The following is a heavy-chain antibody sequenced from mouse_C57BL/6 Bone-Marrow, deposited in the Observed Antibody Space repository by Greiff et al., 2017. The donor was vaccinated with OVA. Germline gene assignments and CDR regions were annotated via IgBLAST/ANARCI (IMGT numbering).Heavy chain of an antibody. D-gene: IGHD2-2*01. CDR1: GYTFTSYW. V-gene: IGHV1-52*01. Sequence: QVQLQQPGAELVRPGSSVKLSCKASGYTFTSYWMHWVKQRPIQGLEWIGNIDPSDSETHYNQKFKDKATLTVDKSSSTAYMQLSSLTSEDSAVYYCAIQVVTTSGNAMDYWGQGTSVTVSS. CDR3: AIQVVTTSGNAMDY. J-gene: IGHJ4*01. CDR2: IDPSDSET.